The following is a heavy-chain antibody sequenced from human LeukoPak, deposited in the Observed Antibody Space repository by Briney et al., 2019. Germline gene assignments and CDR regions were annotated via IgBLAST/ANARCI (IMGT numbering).Heavy chain of an antibody. CDR1: GGSISSGSYY. CDR3: ARVILPPLPGDPYTEYYYYYYMDV. V-gene: IGHV4-61*02. CDR2: NYTSGST. D-gene: IGHD1-14*01. Sequence: SQTLSLTCTVSGGSISSGSYYWSWIRQPAGKGLEWIGRNYTSGSTNYNPSLKSRVTISVDTSKNQFSLKLSSVTAADTAVYYCARVILPPLPGDPYTEYYYYYYMDVWGKGTTVTVSS. J-gene: IGHJ6*03.